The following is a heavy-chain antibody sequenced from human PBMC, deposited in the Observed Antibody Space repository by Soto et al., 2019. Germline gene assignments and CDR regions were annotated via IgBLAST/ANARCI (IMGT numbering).Heavy chain of an antibody. CDR1: GGSFNDDY. CDR3: ARSPTRTNYADRFDP. J-gene: IGHJ5*02. D-gene: IGHD4-4*01. CDR2: VNDSGNT. V-gene: IGHV4-34*01. Sequence: SETLSLTCAVEGGSFNDDYWSWIRQPPGKGLEWIGEVNDSGNTKYNPSLKSRVTISVDTSKNQFSLNLSSVRVEDTAVYYCARSPTRTNYADRFDPWGQGTMVTVSS.